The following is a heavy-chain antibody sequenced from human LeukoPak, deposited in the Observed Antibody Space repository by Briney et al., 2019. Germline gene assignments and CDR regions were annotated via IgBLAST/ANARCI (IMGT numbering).Heavy chain of an antibody. Sequence: GGSLRLSCAASGFTFSSYAMHWVRQAPGKGLEWVAVTSYDGSDKYYADSVKGRFTISRDNSKNTTYLQMNSLRAEDTAVYYCARVGTATHYYYYYGMDVWGQGTTVTVSS. CDR3: ARVGTATHYYYYYGMDV. V-gene: IGHV3-30*04. CDR1: GFTFSSYA. CDR2: TSYDGSDK. J-gene: IGHJ6*02.